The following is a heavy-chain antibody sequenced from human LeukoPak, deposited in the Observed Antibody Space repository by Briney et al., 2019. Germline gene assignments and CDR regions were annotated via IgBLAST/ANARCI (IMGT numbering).Heavy chain of an antibody. V-gene: IGHV3-74*01. J-gene: IGHJ5*02. CDR3: ARDINWALGNP. CDR2: ITSDGSST. D-gene: IGHD1-1*01. Sequence: PGGSLRLSCAASGFILSSYWMHWVRQASGKGLVWVSRITSDGSSTIYADSVKGRFTSSRDNAKNTLYLQMNSLRVEDTAVYYCARDINWALGNPWGQGTLVIVSS. CDR1: GFILSSYW.